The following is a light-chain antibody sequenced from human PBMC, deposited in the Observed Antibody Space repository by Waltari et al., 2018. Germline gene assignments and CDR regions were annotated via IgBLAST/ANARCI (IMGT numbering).Light chain of an antibody. CDR1: HLRSYF. V-gene: IGLV3-19*01. J-gene: IGLJ2*01. CDR3: NSRDTRGNHFVV. CDR2: DKD. Sequence: SSELTQDPAVSVALGQTVRITCPGDHLRSYFVSWYQQKPGKAPMLVIYDKDNRPSGIPERFSGSSSGNIASLTITGAQAEDEADYYCNSRDTRGNHFVVFGGGTKLTVL.